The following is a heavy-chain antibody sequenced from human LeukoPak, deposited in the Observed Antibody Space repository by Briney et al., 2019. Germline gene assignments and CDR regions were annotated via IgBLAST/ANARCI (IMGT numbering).Heavy chain of an antibody. V-gene: IGHV4-34*01. CDR2: INPSRNT. CDR3: ARRYDFWSGYPPPLDY. D-gene: IGHD3-3*01. J-gene: IGHJ4*02. Sequence: SETLSLTCAVYGGSFSGYYWSWIRQPPGKGLEWIGQINPSRNTNYNPSLKSRVTISVDTSKKQFSLKLSSVTAADTAVYYCARRYDFWSGYPPPLDYWGQGTLVTVSS. CDR1: GGSFSGYY.